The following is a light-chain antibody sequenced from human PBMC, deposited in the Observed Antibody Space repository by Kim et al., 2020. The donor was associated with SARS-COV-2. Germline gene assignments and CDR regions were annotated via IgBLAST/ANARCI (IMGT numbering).Light chain of an antibody. Sequence: PGQTANVTSSGYELGEKYVYWYQQQPGQAPMVVIYQDNQRPSGNPDQFSGSNSGNTATLTISGTQAMDEADYYCQACDSGTHNYVFGAGTKVTVL. CDR3: QACDSGTHNYV. CDR1: ELGEKY. V-gene: IGLV3-1*01. J-gene: IGLJ1*01. CDR2: QDN.